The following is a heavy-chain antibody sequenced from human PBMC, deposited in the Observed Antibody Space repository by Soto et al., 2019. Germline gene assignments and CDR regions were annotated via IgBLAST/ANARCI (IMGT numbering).Heavy chain of an antibody. CDR1: GFTFSSYW. CDR2: IKQDGSEK. Sequence: GSLRLSCAASGFTFSSYWMSWVRQAPGKGLEWVANIKQDGSEKYYVDSVKGRFTISRDNAKNSLYLQMNSLRAEDTAVYYCARDGYADSYGYGDNYYYMDVWGKGTTVTVSS. J-gene: IGHJ6*03. V-gene: IGHV3-7*03. CDR3: ARDGYADSYGYGDNYYYMDV. D-gene: IGHD5-18*01.